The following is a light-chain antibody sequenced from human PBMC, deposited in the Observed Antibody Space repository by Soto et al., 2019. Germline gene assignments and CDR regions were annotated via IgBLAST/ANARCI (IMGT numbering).Light chain of an antibody. CDR3: QQYNYFWA. Sequence: DIQMTQSPSTLSASVGDRVTITCRASQSISSWLAWYQQKPGKAPKLLIYDASNLESGVPSRFSGGGSGTEFSLTISSLQPDDFATYYCQQYNYFWAFGKGTKVDIK. V-gene: IGKV1-5*01. J-gene: IGKJ1*01. CDR2: DAS. CDR1: QSISSW.